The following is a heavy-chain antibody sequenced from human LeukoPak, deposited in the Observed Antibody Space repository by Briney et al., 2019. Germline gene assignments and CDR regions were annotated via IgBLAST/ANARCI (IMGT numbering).Heavy chain of an antibody. V-gene: IGHV3-23*01. CDR3: AKADYGDYVRFPD. D-gene: IGHD4-17*01. CDR1: GFTFSSYA. J-gene: IGHJ4*02. CDR2: IGGSGVST. Sequence: GGSLRLSCAASGFTFSSYAMSWVRQAPGKGLEGVSGIGGSGVSTYYADSVKGRFTISRDNSKNTLYLQMNSLRAEDTAVYYCAKADYGDYVRFPDWGQGTLVTVSS.